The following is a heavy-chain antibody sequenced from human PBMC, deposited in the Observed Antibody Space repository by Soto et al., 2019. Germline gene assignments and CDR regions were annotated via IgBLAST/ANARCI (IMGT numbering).Heavy chain of an antibody. CDR3: AKGLRGGVVVFDI. J-gene: IGHJ3*02. D-gene: IGHD2-15*01. CDR1: GFTFDNYA. CDR2: ISDSGGST. V-gene: IGHV3-23*01. Sequence: EVQLLQSGGGLIQPGGSLRLSCAASGFTFDNYAMNWVRQAPGKGLEWVSIISDSGGSTYYTDSVKGRFTISRDNSKNTSALQFNGRRAADRAEYYCAKGLRGGVVVFDIWGQGTMVVVSS.